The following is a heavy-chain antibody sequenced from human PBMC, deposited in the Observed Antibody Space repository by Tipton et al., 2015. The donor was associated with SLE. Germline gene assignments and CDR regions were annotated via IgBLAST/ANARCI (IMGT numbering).Heavy chain of an antibody. CDR1: GFTFSSYR. CDR2: ISSSSSYI. Sequence: GSLRLSCAASGFTFSSYRMNWVRQAPGKGLEWVSSISSSSSYIYYADSVKGRVTISRDNAKNSLYLQMNSLRSEDTAVYYCAREGVGATSDYWGQGTLVTVSS. CDR3: AREGVGATSDY. D-gene: IGHD1-26*01. V-gene: IGHV3-21*04. J-gene: IGHJ4*02.